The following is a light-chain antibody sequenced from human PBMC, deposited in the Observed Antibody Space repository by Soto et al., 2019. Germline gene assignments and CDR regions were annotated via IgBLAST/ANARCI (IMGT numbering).Light chain of an antibody. CDR3: SAWDDIIYGPV. CDR1: SSDIGTNP. V-gene: IGLV1-44*01. J-gene: IGLJ2*01. Sequence: QAVVTQPPSASGTPGQRVAISCSGGSSDIGTNPVNWYLHLPGAAPKLLIYRDNQRPSGVPDRFSGSKSGTSASLTISGLQSEDEADYFCSAWDDIIYGPVFGGGTKLTVL. CDR2: RDN.